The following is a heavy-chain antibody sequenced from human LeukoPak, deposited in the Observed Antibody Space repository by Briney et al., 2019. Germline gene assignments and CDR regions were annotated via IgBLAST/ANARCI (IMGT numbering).Heavy chain of an antibody. V-gene: IGHV4-39*07. D-gene: IGHD3-3*01. CDR1: GGSISSSSYF. CDR2: IHYSGST. CDR3: ARVLRFFGSLGWFDP. Sequence: PSETLSLTCTVSGGSISSSSYFWAWIRQPPGKGLEWIGSIHYSGSTYYNPSLQSRVTISIDTSKNQFSLRLRFVTAADTAVYYCARVLRFFGSLGWFDPWGQGTLVTVSS. J-gene: IGHJ5*02.